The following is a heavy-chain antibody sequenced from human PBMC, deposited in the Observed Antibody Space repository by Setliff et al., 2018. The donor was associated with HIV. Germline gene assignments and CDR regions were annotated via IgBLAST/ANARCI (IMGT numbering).Heavy chain of an antibody. CDR3: AKGGAYGSGSSYYYGMDV. V-gene: IGHV3-23*01. D-gene: IGHD3-10*01. CDR2: ISGSGGSK. J-gene: IGHJ6*02. CDR1: GFTFSSYA. Sequence: GGSLRLSCAASGFTFSSYAMSWVRQAPGKGLVWVSAISGSGGSKYYADSGKGRFTISRDNSKNTLYLQMNSLSAEDTAVYYCAKGGAYGSGSSYYYGMDVWGQGTTVTVSS.